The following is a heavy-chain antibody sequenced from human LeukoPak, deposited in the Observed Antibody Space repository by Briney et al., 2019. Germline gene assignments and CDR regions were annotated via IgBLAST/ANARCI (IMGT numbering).Heavy chain of an antibody. CDR1: GYTFTGYY. CDR3: ARGRTYYYGSGSDPFDY. Sequence: AASVKVSCKASGYTFTGYYMHWVRQAPGQGLEWMGWINPNSGGTNYTQKFQGWVTMTRDTSISTAYMELSRLRSDDTAVYYCARGRTYYYGSGSDPFDYWGQGTLVTVSS. D-gene: IGHD3-10*01. J-gene: IGHJ4*02. CDR2: INPNSGGT. V-gene: IGHV1-2*04.